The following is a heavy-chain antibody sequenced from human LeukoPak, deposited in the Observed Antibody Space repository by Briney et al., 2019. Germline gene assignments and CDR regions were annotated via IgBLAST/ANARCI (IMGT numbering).Heavy chain of an antibody. CDR2: INPNSGST. D-gene: IGHD1-26*01. V-gene: IGHV1-2*02. CDR3: ARGGGHNWFDP. CDR1: GYTFTGYY. J-gene: IGHJ5*02. Sequence: ASVKVSCKASGYTFTGYYMHWVRQAPGQGLEWMGWINPNSGSTNYAQKFQGRVTMTRDTSISTAYMELSRLRSDDTAVYYCARGGGHNWFDPWGQGTLVTVSS.